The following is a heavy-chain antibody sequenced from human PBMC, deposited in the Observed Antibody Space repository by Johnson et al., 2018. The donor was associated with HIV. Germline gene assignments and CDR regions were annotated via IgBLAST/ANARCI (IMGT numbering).Heavy chain of an antibody. V-gene: IGHV3-30*05. J-gene: IGHJ3*02. CDR2: ISYDGRNT. CDR3: ALLRGAAGDDAFDI. CDR1: GFTFSSYG. D-gene: IGHD6-13*01. Sequence: QVQLVESGGGVVQPGRSLRLSCAASGFTFSSYGMHWVSQAPGKGLAWVAVISYDGRNTYYADSVQGRFTISRDNSKNTLYLQMNSLRAEGTAVYYCALLRGAAGDDAFDIWGQGTMVTVSS.